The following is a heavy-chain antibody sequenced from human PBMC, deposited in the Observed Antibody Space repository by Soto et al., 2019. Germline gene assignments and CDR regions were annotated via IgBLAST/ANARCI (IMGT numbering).Heavy chain of an antibody. V-gene: IGHV1-18*01. CDR2: ISGYNGHT. CDR3: ARREFRYFDWLLTDPDAFDI. D-gene: IGHD3-9*01. J-gene: IGHJ3*02. Sequence: ASVKVSCKASGYTFASYGIDWVRQAPGQGLEWMGWISGYNGHTKYAQKFQGRVTVTTDTSTNTAYMELSSLRSEDTAVYYCARREFRYFDWLLTDPDAFDIWGQGTMVTVSS. CDR1: GYTFASYG.